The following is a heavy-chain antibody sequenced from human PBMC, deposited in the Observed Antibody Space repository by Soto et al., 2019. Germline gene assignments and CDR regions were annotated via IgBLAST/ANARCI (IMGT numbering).Heavy chain of an antibody. CDR1: GFTFSSYA. Sequence: GGSLRLSCAASGFTFSSYAMSWVRQAPGKGLEWVSAISGSGGSTYYADSVKGRFTISRDNSKNTLYLQMNSLRAEDTAVYYCAKSPLGLAAPSVAFDYWGQGTLVTVSS. CDR2: ISGSGGST. V-gene: IGHV3-23*01. J-gene: IGHJ4*02. D-gene: IGHD2-15*01. CDR3: AKSPLGLAAPSVAFDY.